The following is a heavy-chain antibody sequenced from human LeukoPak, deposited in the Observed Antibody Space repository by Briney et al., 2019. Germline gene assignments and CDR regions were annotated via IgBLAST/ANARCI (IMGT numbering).Heavy chain of an antibody. Sequence: GGSLRLSCAASGFIFSSYSMNWVRQAPGKGLEWVSSISTRSTSINYADSVKGRFTISRDNAKNSLYLQMNSLRAEDTAVYYCARHGAYCGGDCYLPYYYYGMDVWGQGTTVTVSS. J-gene: IGHJ6*02. CDR3: ARHGAYCGGDCYLPYYYYGMDV. D-gene: IGHD2-21*02. CDR1: GFIFSSYS. V-gene: IGHV3-21*01. CDR2: ISTRSTSI.